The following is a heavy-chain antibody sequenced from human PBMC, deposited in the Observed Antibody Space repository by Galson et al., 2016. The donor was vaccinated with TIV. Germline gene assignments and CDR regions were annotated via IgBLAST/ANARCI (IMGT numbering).Heavy chain of an antibody. CDR3: ARGSLDR. J-gene: IGHJ5*02. CDR1: GFTFSDYY. V-gene: IGHV3-11*05. Sequence: SLRLSCAISGFTFSDYYMIWVRQAPGKGLQWVSYISSSGILINYADSVKGRFTVSRDNAKDSLFLQMNCLRVEDTAVYYCARGSLDRWGQGTLVTVSS. CDR2: ISSSGILI.